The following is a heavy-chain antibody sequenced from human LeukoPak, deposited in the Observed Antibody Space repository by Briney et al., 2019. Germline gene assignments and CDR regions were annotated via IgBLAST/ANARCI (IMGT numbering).Heavy chain of an antibody. Sequence: SETQSLTCTVSGGSISSHYWSWIRQPAGKGLEWIGRIYTSGSTNYNPSLKSRVTMSVDTSKNQFSLKLSSVTAADTAVYYCARVGYCSSTSCYTFDIWGQGTMVTVSS. CDR3: ARVGYCSSTSCYTFDI. CDR1: GGSISSHY. CDR2: IYTSGST. J-gene: IGHJ3*02. V-gene: IGHV4-4*07. D-gene: IGHD2-2*02.